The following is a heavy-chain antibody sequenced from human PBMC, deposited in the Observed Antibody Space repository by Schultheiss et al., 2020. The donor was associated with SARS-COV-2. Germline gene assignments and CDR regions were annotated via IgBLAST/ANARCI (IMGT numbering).Heavy chain of an antibody. CDR2: ISGSGGST. Sequence: GESLKISCTASGFTFGDYAMSWFRQAPGKGLEWVSAISGSGGSTYYADSVKGRFTISRDNSKNTLYLQMNSLRAEDTAVYYCARVGDGYNSDDAFDIWGQGTMVTVSS. CDR3: ARVGDGYNSDDAFDI. CDR1: GFTFGDYA. J-gene: IGHJ3*02. V-gene: IGHV3-23*01. D-gene: IGHD5-24*01.